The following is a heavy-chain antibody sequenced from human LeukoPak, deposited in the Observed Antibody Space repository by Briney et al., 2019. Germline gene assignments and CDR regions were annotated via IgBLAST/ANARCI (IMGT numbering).Heavy chain of an antibody. Sequence: PGGSLRPSCAASGLTFSSHWMHWVRQAPGKGLVWVSRITNDGSSTTYADSVKGRFTISRDNAKNMLYLQVNSLRAEDTAVYYCATXQGGNPAYWGQGTLVTVSS. D-gene: IGHD3-16*01. CDR3: ATXQGGNPAY. V-gene: IGHV3-74*01. CDR2: ITNDGSST. CDR1: GLTFSSHW. J-gene: IGHJ4*02.